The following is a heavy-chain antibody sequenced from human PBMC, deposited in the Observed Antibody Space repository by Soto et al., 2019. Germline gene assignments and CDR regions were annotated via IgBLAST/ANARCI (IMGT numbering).Heavy chain of an antibody. CDR1: GFTFSSYW. Sequence: EVQLVESGGGLVQPGGSLRLSCAASGFTFSSYWMHWVRQAPGKGLVWVSRINSDGSSTSYADSVKGRFTISRDNAKNTLYLQMNSLRAEDTAVYYCARGRVAAAGRVQFDYWGQGTLVTVSS. CDR3: ARGRVAAAGRVQFDY. J-gene: IGHJ4*02. CDR2: INSDGSST. V-gene: IGHV3-74*01. D-gene: IGHD6-13*01.